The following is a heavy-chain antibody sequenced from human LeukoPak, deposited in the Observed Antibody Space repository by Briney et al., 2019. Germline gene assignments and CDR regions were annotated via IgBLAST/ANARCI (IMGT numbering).Heavy chain of an antibody. D-gene: IGHD3-10*01. Sequence: PSETLSLTCTVSGGSISSGDYYWSWIRQPPGKGLEWIWYIYYIGSTYYNPSLKSRVTISVDPSKNQFSLKLSSVTAAETAVYYCARSTMGKGRGDLFDYWGQGTLVTVSS. J-gene: IGHJ4*02. V-gene: IGHV4-30-4*01. CDR3: ARSTMGKGRGDLFDY. CDR1: GGSISSGDYY. CDR2: IYYIGST.